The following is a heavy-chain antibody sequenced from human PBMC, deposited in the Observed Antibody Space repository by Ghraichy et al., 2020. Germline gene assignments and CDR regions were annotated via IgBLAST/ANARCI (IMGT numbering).Heavy chain of an antibody. CDR3: ARGKAADDIRFDP. D-gene: IGHD6-13*01. Sequence: SETLSLTCTVSGGSISSYYWSWIRQPPGKEREWIGYIYYRGSTNYNPSLKSRVTISVDTSKNQFSLKLSSVTAADTAVYYCARGKAADDIRFDPWGQGTLVTVSS. J-gene: IGHJ5*02. CDR2: IYYRGST. CDR1: GGSISSYY. V-gene: IGHV4-59*01.